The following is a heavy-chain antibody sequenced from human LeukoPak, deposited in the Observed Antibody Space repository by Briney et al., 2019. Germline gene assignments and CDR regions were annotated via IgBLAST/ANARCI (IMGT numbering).Heavy chain of an antibody. CDR3: PRRVFGSGSLYFGY. CDR2: INHSGST. D-gene: IGHD3-10*01. Sequence: PSETLSLTCAVYGGSFSGYYWSWIRQPPGKGLEWIGEINHSGSTNYNPSLKSRVTISADTSRNQLSLKLSSGTAANTARQYCPRRVFGSGSLYFGYLGQGTLVTVSS. CDR1: GGSFSGYY. V-gene: IGHV4-34*01. J-gene: IGHJ4*02.